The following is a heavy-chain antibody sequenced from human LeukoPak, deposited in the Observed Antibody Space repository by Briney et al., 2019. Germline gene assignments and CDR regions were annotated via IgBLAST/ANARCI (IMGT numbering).Heavy chain of an antibody. Sequence: ASVKVSCKAFGYTFTSNYMHWVRQAPGQGPGWMGVISPSGGSTTYAQKLQGRVTMTTDTSASTAYMELRSLRSDDTAVYYCARQNWNYLKTFDPWGQGTLVTVSS. J-gene: IGHJ5*02. D-gene: IGHD1-7*01. CDR3: ARQNWNYLKTFDP. CDR1: GYTFTSNY. CDR2: ISPSGGST. V-gene: IGHV1-46*01.